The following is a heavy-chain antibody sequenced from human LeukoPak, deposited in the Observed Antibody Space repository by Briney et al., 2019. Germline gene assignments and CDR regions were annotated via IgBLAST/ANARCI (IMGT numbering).Heavy chain of an antibody. V-gene: IGHV4-39*07. J-gene: IGHJ4*02. Sequence: PSQTLSLTCTVSGGSISSGSYYWSWIRQPPGKGLEWIGEINHSGSTNYNPSLKSRVTISVDTSKNQFSLKLSSVTAADTAVYYCARGFDWYPRWWGQGTLVTVSS. D-gene: IGHD3-9*01. CDR3: ARGFDWYPRW. CDR2: INHSGST. CDR1: GGSISSGSYY.